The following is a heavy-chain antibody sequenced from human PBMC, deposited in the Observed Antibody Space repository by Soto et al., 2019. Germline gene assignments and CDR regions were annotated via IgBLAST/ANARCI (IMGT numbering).Heavy chain of an antibody. CDR3: ARESGDWPLNWFDP. V-gene: IGHV3-74*01. D-gene: IGHD2-21*02. J-gene: IGHJ5*02. CDR1: GFNFTNHW. Sequence: PGGSLRLSCAASGFNFTNHWMHWVRQAPGKGLVWVSRITSDGKSKAYAESVKGRFAISRDNAMNTVYLQMNGLTVEDTAVYYCARESGDWPLNWFDPWGQGTLVTVSS. CDR2: ITSDGKSK.